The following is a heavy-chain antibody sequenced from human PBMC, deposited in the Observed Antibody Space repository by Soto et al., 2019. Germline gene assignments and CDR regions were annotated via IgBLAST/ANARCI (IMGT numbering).Heavy chain of an antibody. CDR3: AHYGASTGGLDS. V-gene: IGHV2-5*02. CDR1: GFSLSSRGVGVG. D-gene: IGHD4-17*01. J-gene: IGHJ4*02. Sequence: QITLKESGPTLVRPTQTLTLTCTFSGFSLSSRGVGVGVGWIRQSPGKALEWLALIYWDDDKRYSPSLKTRLTINKDTSKNQVVLTMTSMDPVDTATYYCAHYGASTGGLDSWGQGTLVTVSS. CDR2: IYWDDDK.